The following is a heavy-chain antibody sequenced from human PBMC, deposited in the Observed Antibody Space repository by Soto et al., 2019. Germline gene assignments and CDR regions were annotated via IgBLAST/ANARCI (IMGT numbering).Heavy chain of an antibody. V-gene: IGHV4-31*03. CDR3: ARTDSSGYYFVY. Sequence: SETLSLTCTVSCDFISSGGYYWSWIRQLPGKGLEWIGYIYSSGTTYYNPSLKSRVTLSVDTSKNQFSLNLSSVTAADTAVYYCARTDSSGYYFVYWGQGTLVTVSS. CDR2: IYSSGTT. CDR1: CDFISSGGYY. D-gene: IGHD3-22*01. J-gene: IGHJ4*02.